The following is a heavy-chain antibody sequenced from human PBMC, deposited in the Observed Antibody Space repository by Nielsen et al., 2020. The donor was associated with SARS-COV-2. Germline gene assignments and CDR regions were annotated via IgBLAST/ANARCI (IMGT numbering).Heavy chain of an antibody. CDR3: AKGAYCGGDCYFGHFDY. V-gene: IGHV3-9*01. J-gene: IGHJ4*02. D-gene: IGHD2-21*02. CDR1: GFTFSSYS. Sequence: SLKISCAASGFTFSSYSMNWVRQAPGKGLEWVSGISWNSGSIGYADSVKGRFTISRDNAKNSLYLQMNSLRAEDTALYYCAKGAYCGGDCYFGHFDYWGQGTLVTVSS. CDR2: ISWNSGSI.